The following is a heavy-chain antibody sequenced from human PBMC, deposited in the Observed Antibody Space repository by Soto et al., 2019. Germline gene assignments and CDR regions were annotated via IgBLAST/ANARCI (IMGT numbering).Heavy chain of an antibody. CDR1: GYTFTSYA. V-gene: IGHV1-3*01. CDR2: INAGNGNT. Sequence: ASVKVSCKASGYTFTSYAMHWVRQAPGQRLEWMGWINAGNGNTKYSQKFQGRVTITRDTSASTAYMELSSLRAEDTAVYYCAKGFAYSSSSLFDYWGQGTLVTVSS. D-gene: IGHD6-6*01. CDR3: AKGFAYSSSSLFDY. J-gene: IGHJ4*02.